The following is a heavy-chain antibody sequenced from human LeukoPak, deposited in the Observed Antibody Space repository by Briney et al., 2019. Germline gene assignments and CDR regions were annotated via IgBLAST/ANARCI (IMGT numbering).Heavy chain of an antibody. D-gene: IGHD6-13*01. CDR1: GFTFSSYS. CDR3: ARGRSSSHNYYFDY. V-gene: IGHV3-48*04. CDR2: ISSSSSTI. J-gene: IGHJ4*02. Sequence: GGSLRLSCAASGFTFSSYSMNWVRQAPGKGLEWVSYISSSSSTIYYADSVKGRFTISRDNAKNSLYLQMNSLRAEDTAVYYCARGRSSSHNYYFDYWGQGTLVTVS.